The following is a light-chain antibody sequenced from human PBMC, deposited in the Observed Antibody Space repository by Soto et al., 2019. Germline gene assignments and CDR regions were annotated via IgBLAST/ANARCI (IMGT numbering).Light chain of an antibody. Sequence: DIQMTQSPSSLSASVGDRVTISCRSSQTIDTYLHRYQQRPGKAPTLLIFRASTLQSGVPSRFSGSGSGADFTLTISSLQPEDFATYFCQQSYNTPRTFGQGTKV. CDR2: RAS. J-gene: IGKJ1*01. CDR1: QTIDTY. CDR3: QQSYNTPRT. V-gene: IGKV1-39*01.